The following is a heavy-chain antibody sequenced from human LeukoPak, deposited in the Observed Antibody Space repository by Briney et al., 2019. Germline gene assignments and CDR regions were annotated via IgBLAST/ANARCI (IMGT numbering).Heavy chain of an antibody. V-gene: IGHV4-59*01. CDR2: IYYSGSI. J-gene: IGHJ4*02. CDR1: GVSISNYY. D-gene: IGHD1-26*01. Sequence: SETLSLTSTVSGVSISNYYWSWIRQPPGKGLEWIGYIYYSGSINYNPSLKSRVTISVDTSKNQFSLKLTSVTAADTAIYYCARGERLGLDYWGQGTLVTVSS. CDR3: ARGERLGLDY.